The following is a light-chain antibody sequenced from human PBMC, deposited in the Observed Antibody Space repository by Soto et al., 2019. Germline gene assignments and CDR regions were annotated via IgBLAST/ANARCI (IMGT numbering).Light chain of an antibody. CDR1: QDLRTY. J-gene: IGKJ4*01. V-gene: IGKV1-9*01. CDR3: QQLHSYPLT. CDR2: GAS. Sequence: DIQLTQSPSFLSASVGDRVNITCRASQDLRTYLAWYQQKPGKAPSVLIYGASTLQSGVPSRFGGSGSGTDFTLTISSLQPDDFATYYCQQLHSYPLTFGGGTKVEIK.